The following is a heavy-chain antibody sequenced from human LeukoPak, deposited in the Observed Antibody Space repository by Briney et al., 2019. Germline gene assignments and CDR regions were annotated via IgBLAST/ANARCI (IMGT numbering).Heavy chain of an antibody. CDR1: GGSFSGYY. CDR2: IYYSGST. Sequence: SETLSLTCAVYGGSFSGYYWSWIRQPPGKGLEWIGYIYYSGSTYYNPSLKSRVTISVDTSKNQFSLKLSSVTAADTAVYYCASSYYDSSGYYGYWGQGTLVTVSS. CDR3: ASSYYDSSGYYGY. J-gene: IGHJ4*02. V-gene: IGHV4-30-4*01. D-gene: IGHD3-22*01.